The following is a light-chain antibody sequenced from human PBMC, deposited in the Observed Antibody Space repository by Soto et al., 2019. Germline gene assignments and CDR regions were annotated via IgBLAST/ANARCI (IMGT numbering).Light chain of an antibody. CDR2: DVS. J-gene: IGLJ2*01. V-gene: IGLV2-14*01. CDR3: SSYTSSSTLV. CDR1: SSDVGSYNY. Sequence: QSALTQPASVSGSPGQSITISCTGTSSDVGSYNYVSWYQQPPGKAPKLMIYDVSKRSSGVSNRFSGSKSGNTALLTISGLPADEEAYYYCSSYTSSSTLVFGGGTKLTVL.